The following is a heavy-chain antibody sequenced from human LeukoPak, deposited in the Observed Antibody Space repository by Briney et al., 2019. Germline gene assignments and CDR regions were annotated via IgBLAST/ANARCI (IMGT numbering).Heavy chain of an antibody. CDR1: GFTFSHYA. Sequence: GGSLRLSCAASGFTFSHYAMSWVRQAPGKGLEWVSTISPSAGSTDYAHSVKGRFTIYRDNSKNPLYLRMNSLRAEDTAVYYCAKGGGTDYFDYWGQGTLVTVSS. V-gene: IGHV3-23*01. CDR2: ISPSAGST. D-gene: IGHD1-14*01. CDR3: AKGGGTDYFDY. J-gene: IGHJ4*02.